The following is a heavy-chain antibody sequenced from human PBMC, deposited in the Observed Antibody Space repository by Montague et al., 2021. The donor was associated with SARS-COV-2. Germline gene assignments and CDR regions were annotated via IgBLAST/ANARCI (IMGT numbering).Heavy chain of an antibody. Sequence: SLRLSCXASGFTFRSYWMRWVRQVPGRGLVWVSRIRPDGTSTHYXASVKGRFIISRDNAKNTLSLEMTNLRVDDTAIYFCVRPLWFGDSDYYFESWGQGTLVSVSS. CDR3: VRPLWFGDSDYYFES. CDR2: IRPDGTST. J-gene: IGHJ4*02. V-gene: IGHV3-74*01. CDR1: GFTFRSYW. D-gene: IGHD3-10*01.